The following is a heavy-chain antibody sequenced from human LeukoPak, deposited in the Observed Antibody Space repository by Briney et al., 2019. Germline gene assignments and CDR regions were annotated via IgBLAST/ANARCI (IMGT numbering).Heavy chain of an antibody. V-gene: IGHV5-51*01. CDR2: IYPGDSDT. J-gene: IGHJ6*02. CDR1: GFTFNNYW. CDR3: ARRKGPTNVYYQGTDV. Sequence: GESLKISCQTSGFTFNNYWIVWVRQMPGKGLEWVGVIYPGDSDTRYNPSFQGQVTISADKSTSTAYLQWSSLKASDSAIYYCARRKGPTNVYYQGTDVWGQGTTVTVSS.